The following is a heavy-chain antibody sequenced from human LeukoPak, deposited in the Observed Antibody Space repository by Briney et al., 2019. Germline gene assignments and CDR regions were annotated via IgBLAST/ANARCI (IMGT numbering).Heavy chain of an antibody. D-gene: IGHD1-7*01. CDR2: ISYDGSNK. V-gene: IGHV3-30-3*01. J-gene: IGHJ3*02. Sequence: PGGSPRLSCAASGFTFSSYAMSWVRQAPGKGLEWVAVISYDGSNKYYADSVKGRFTISRDNSKNTLYLQMNSLRAEDTAVYYCAREELPSPDAFDIWGQGTMVTVSS. CDR3: AREELPSPDAFDI. CDR1: GFTFSSYA.